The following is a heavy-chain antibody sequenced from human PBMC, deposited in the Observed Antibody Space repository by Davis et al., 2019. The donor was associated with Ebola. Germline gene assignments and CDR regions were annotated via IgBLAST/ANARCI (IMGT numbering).Heavy chain of an antibody. V-gene: IGHV2-5*02. D-gene: IGHD3-10*01. CDR1: GFSLRPRELP. CDR2: IYWDDDK. CDR3: AHRLGRFGEWNFDY. J-gene: IGHJ4*02. Sequence: SGPTLVKPPQTLTLTCTFSGFSLRPRELPFVFFRQPPGKALEWLALIYWDDDKRYRPSLKSRLTITKDTSKNQVVLTMINMDPVDTATYYCAHRLGRFGEWNFDYWGLGTLVTVSS.